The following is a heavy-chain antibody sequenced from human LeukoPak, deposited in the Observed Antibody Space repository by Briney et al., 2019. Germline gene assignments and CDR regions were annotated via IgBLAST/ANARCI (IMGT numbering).Heavy chain of an antibody. D-gene: IGHD3-10*01. CDR3: AREALWFGELLPTPGAFDI. J-gene: IGHJ3*02. CDR2: IYYSGST. CDR1: VGSISSYY. Sequence: SETLSLTCTVSVGSISSYYWSWIRQPPGKGLEWIGYIYYSGSTNYNPSLKSRVTISVDTSKNQFSLKLSSVTAADTAVYYCAREALWFGELLPTPGAFDIWGQGTMVTVSS. V-gene: IGHV4-59*01.